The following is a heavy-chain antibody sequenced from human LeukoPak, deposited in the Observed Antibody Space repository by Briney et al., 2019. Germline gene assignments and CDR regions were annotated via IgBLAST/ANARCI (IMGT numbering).Heavy chain of an antibody. Sequence: SETLSLTCTVSGGSISSYYWSWIRQPAGKGLEWIGRIYTSGSTNYNPSLKSRVTMSVDTSKNQFSLKLSSVTAADTAVYYCARVVGYCTNGVCAYFDYWGQEPWSPSPQ. J-gene: IGHJ4*01. V-gene: IGHV4-4*07. CDR2: IYTSGST. D-gene: IGHD2-8*01. CDR3: ARVVGYCTNGVCAYFDY. CDR1: GGSISSYY.